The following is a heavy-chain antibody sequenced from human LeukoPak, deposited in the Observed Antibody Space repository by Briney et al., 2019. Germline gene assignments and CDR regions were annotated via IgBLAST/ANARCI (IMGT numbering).Heavy chain of an antibody. CDR3: AKDLVRITMIVADRGYAFDI. J-gene: IGHJ3*02. V-gene: IGHV3-30*02. D-gene: IGHD3-22*01. CDR1: GFTFSSYG. CDR2: IRYGGSNK. Sequence: PGGSLRLSCAASGFTFSSYGMHWVRQAPGKGLEWVAFIRYGGSNKYYADSVKGRFTISRDNSKNTLYLQMNSLRAEDTAVYYCAKDLVRITMIVADRGYAFDIWGQGTMVTVSS.